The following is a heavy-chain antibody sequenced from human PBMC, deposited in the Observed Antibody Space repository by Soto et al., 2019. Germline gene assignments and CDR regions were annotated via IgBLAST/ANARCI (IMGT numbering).Heavy chain of an antibody. Sequence: AASVKVSCKASGYTFTSYYMHWVRQAPGQGLEWMGIINPSGGSTSYAQKFQGRVTMTRDTSTSTVYMELSSLRSEDTAMYYCARDKGNHYDFWSGYYWSAFDIWGQGTMVTVSS. CDR2: INPSGGST. CDR1: GYTFTSYY. V-gene: IGHV1-46*01. D-gene: IGHD3-3*01. CDR3: ARDKGNHYDFWSGYYWSAFDI. J-gene: IGHJ3*02.